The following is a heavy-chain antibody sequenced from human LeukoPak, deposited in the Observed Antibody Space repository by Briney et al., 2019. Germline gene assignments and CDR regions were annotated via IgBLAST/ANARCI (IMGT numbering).Heavy chain of an antibody. D-gene: IGHD1-26*01. CDR2: IYYSGST. V-gene: IGHV4-39*07. CDR3: ARSSGSYYTDYFDY. J-gene: IGHJ4*02. CDR1: GGSFNHYY. Sequence: SETLSLTCAIYGGSFNHYYWGWIRQPPGKGLEWIGSIYYSGSTYYNPSLKSRVTISVDTSKNQFSLELSSVTAADTAVYYCARSSGSYYTDYFDYWGQGTLVTVSS.